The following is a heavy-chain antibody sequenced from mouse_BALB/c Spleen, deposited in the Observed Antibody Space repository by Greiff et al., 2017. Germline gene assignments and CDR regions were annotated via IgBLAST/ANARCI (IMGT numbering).Heavy chain of an antibody. CDR2: IWTGGGT. CDR1: GFSLTSYD. V-gene: IGHV2-9-2*01. J-gene: IGHJ4*01. D-gene: IGHD2-14*01. CDR3: VRDRYPYYAMDY. Sequence: VKLMESGPGLVAPSQSLSITCTVSGFSLTSYDISWIRQPPGKGLEWLGVIWTGGGTNYNSAFMSRLSISKDNSKSQVFLKMNSLQTDDTAIYYCVRDRYPYYAMDYWGQGTSVTVSS.